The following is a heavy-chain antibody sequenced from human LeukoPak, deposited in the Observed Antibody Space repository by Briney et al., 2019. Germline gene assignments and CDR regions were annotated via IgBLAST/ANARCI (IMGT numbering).Heavy chain of an antibody. J-gene: IGHJ4*02. Sequence: ASVKVSCKASGYTFTGYYMHWVRQAPGQGLEWMGWINPNSGGTNYAQKFQGRVTMTRDTSISTAYMELNRLRSDDTAVYYCARDPYFGGNSPAPDWGQGTLVTVSS. D-gene: IGHD4-23*01. CDR2: INPNSGGT. CDR3: ARDPYFGGNSPAPD. V-gene: IGHV1-2*02. CDR1: GYTFTGYY.